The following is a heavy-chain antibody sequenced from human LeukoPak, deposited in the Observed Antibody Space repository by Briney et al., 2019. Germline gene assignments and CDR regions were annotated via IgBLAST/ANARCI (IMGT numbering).Heavy chain of an antibody. Sequence: GESLKISCKGSGYSFNNYWIGWVRQMPGKGLGWMGIIYPGDSETKYSPSFQGQVTISAEKSISTAYLQWSSLRASDSAIYYCARIIYGFYYFEYWGQGTLVTVSS. J-gene: IGHJ4*02. CDR1: GYSFNNYW. CDR3: ARIIYGFYYFEY. CDR2: IYPGDSET. V-gene: IGHV5-51*01. D-gene: IGHD2-2*02.